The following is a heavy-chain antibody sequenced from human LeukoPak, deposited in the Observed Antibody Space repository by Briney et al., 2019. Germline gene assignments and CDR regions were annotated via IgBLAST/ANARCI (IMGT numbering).Heavy chain of an antibody. CDR3: VGSSSWYVIDY. J-gene: IGHJ4*02. Sequence: PSETLSLTCTVSGGSISSYYWSWIRQPPGKGLEWIGYIYYSGSTNYNPSLKSRVTISVDTSKNQFSLNLSSVTAADTAVYYCVGSSSWYVIDYWGQGTLVTVSS. CDR2: IYYSGST. V-gene: IGHV4-59*01. D-gene: IGHD6-13*01. CDR1: GGSISSYY.